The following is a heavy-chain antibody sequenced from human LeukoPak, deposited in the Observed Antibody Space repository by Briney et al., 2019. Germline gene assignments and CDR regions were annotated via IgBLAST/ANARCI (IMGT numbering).Heavy chain of an antibody. V-gene: IGHV3-23*01. J-gene: IGHJ2*01. D-gene: IGHD2-2*01. Sequence: GGSLRLSCAASGFTFSSYAMSWVRQAPGKGLEWVSAITNSGGTTYYADSVKGRFTISRDNSKNTLYLQMNSLRAEDTAVYYCARASIVVVSAATTNWYFDLWGRGTLVTVSS. CDR3: ARASIVVVSAATTNWYFDL. CDR2: ITNSGGTT. CDR1: GFTFSSYA.